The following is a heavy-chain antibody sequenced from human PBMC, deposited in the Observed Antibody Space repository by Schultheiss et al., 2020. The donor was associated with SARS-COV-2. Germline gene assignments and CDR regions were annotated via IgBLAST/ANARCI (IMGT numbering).Heavy chain of an antibody. CDR2: IYYSGST. J-gene: IGHJ3*02. CDR3: ARGPLHYDSLTGYYPLVFDI. Sequence: SETLSLTCTVSSYSISRGYYWGWIRQPPGKGLEWIGSIYYSGSTYYNPSLKSRVTISVDTSKNQLSLKLSSMTAADTAVYYCARGPLHYDSLTGYYPLVFDIWGQGTMVTVSS. D-gene: IGHD3-9*01. V-gene: IGHV4-38-2*02. CDR1: SYSISRGYY.